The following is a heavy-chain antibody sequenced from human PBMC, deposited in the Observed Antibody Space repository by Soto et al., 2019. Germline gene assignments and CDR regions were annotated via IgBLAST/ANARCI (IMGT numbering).Heavy chain of an antibody. V-gene: IGHV3-7*01. CDR2: IKGDGSEK. CDR3: AREYY. Sequence: GGSLRLSCVASGFTFIRYWTSWVRQAPGKGPEWVASIKGDGSEKNYVDSAKGRFTISRDNAKNSLYLQMDSLRAEDTAVYYCAREYYWGRGTLVTVSS. J-gene: IGHJ4*02. CDR1: GFTFIRYW.